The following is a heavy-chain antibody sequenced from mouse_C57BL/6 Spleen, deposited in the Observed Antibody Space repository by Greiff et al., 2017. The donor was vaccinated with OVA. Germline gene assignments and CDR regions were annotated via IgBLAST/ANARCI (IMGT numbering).Heavy chain of an antibody. Sequence: QVQLKQPGAELVRPGTSVKLSCKASGYTFTSYWMHWVKQRPGQGLEWIGVIDPSDSYTNYNQKFKGKATLTVDTSSSTAYMQLSSLTSEDSAVYYCARYPYDGYYGGAMDYWGQGTSVTVSS. J-gene: IGHJ4*01. V-gene: IGHV1-59*01. CDR3: ARYPYDGYYGGAMDY. CDR1: GYTFTSYW. CDR2: IDPSDSYT. D-gene: IGHD2-3*01.